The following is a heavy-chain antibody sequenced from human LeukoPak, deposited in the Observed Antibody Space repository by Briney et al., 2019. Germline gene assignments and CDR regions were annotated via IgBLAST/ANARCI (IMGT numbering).Heavy chain of an antibody. CDR2: IYPDDSDT. CDR1: GYSFASYW. Sequence: GESLKISCKGAGYSFASYWIGWGRQMPGKGLEWMGVIYPDDSDTRYSPSFQGQVTISADKSISTAYLQWSGLKASDSAVYYCARLSSTSQPFDPWGQGTLVTVSS. D-gene: IGHD2-2*01. J-gene: IGHJ5*02. CDR3: ARLSSTSQPFDP. V-gene: IGHV5-51*01.